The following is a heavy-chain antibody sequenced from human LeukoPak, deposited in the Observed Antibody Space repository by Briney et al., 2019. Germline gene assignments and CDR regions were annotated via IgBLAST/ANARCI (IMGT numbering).Heavy chain of an antibody. Sequence: PSETLSLTCTVSGGSISSYYWSWIRQPPGKGLEWIRYIYYSGSTHYNPSLKSRVTISVDTSKNQFSLKLSSVTAADTAVYYCAKDLREWYYDPNGNYFSYGMDVWGQGTTVVVSS. J-gene: IGHJ6*02. V-gene: IGHV4-59*01. CDR3: AKDLREWYYDPNGNYFSYGMDV. CDR1: GGSISSYY. CDR2: IYYSGST. D-gene: IGHD3-22*01.